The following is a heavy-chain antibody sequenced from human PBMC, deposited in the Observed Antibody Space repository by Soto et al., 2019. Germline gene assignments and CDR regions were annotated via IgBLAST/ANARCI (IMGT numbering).Heavy chain of an antibody. CDR1: GFTFSSYG. CDR3: AKDDYGGYALDY. D-gene: IGHD4-17*01. CDR2: ISYDGSNK. J-gene: IGHJ4*02. Sequence: QVQLVEAGGGVVQPGRSLRRSCAASGFTFSSYGMHWVREAPGKGLEWVAVISYDGSNKYYADSVKGRFTISRDNSKNTLYLQMNSLRAEDTAVYYCAKDDYGGYALDYWGQGTLVTVSS. V-gene: IGHV3-30*18.